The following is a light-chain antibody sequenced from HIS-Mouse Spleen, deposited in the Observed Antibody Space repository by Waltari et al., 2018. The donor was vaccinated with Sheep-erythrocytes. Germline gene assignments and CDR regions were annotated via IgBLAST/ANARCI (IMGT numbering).Light chain of an antibody. CDR1: QSVSSY. V-gene: IGKV3-11*01. Sequence: EIVLTQSPATLSLSPGERATLSCRASQSVSSYVAWYQQKPGQAPRLLIYDASNRATGIPARFSGSGSGTDFTLTISSLGPEDFAVYCCQQRSNWLTFGGGTKVEIK. J-gene: IGKJ4*01. CDR2: DAS. CDR3: QQRSNWLT.